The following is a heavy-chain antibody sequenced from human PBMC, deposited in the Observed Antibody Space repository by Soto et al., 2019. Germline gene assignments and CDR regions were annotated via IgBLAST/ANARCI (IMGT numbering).Heavy chain of an antibody. CDR2: IDPSDSYT. CDR3: ARAHVDTNYYYYGMDV. Sequence: GESLKISCKGSGYSFTSYWISWVRQMPGKGLEWMGRIDPSDSYTNYSPSFQGHVTISADKSISTAYLQWSSLKASDTAMYYCARAHVDTNYYYYGMDVWGQGTTVTVS. D-gene: IGHD5-18*01. V-gene: IGHV5-10-1*01. CDR1: GYSFTSYW. J-gene: IGHJ6*02.